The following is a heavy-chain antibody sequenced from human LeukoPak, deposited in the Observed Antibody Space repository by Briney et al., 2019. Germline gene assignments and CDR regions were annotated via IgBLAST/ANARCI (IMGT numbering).Heavy chain of an antibody. CDR3: ARDLLWAAAGTNYYYYYIDV. V-gene: IGHV1-46*01. J-gene: IGHJ6*03. CDR2: INPSGGST. Sequence: GASVKVSCKASGYTFTSYYMHWVRQAPGQGLEWMGIINPSGGSTSYAQKFQGRVTMTRDMSTSTVYMELSSLRSEDTAVYYCARDLLWAAAGTNYYYYYIDVWGKGTTVTVSS. D-gene: IGHD6-13*01. CDR1: GYTFTSYY.